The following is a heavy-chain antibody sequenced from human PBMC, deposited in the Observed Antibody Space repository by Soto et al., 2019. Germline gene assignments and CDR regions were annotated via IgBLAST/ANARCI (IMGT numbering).Heavy chain of an antibody. J-gene: IGHJ6*02. V-gene: IGHV4-39*01. CDR3: ARHTEGTNGYYYYGMDV. CDR2: IYYSGST. CDR1: GGSISSSYY. Sequence: SETLSLTCTVSGGSISSSYYLGWIRQPPGKGLEWIGSIYYSGSTYYNPSLKSRVTISVDTSKNQLSLKLSSVTAADTAVYYCARHTEGTNGYYYYGMDVWGQGTTVTVSS. D-gene: IGHD2-8*01.